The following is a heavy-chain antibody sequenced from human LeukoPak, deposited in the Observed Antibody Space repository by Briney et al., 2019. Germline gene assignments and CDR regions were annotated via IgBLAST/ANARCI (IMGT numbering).Heavy chain of an antibody. CDR2: IIPILGIA. D-gene: IGHD3-22*01. J-gene: IGHJ4*02. CDR1: GGTFSSYA. CDR3: AADPESYYDSSTWGY. V-gene: IGHV1-69*04. Sequence: GASVKVSCKASGGTFSSYAISWVRQAPGQGLEWMGRIIPILGIANYAQKFQGRVTITADKSASTAYMELSSLRSEDTAVYYCAADPESYYDSSTWGYWGQGTLVTVSS.